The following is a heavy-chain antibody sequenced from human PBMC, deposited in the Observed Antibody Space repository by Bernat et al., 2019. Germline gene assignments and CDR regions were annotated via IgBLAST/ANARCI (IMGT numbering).Heavy chain of an antibody. J-gene: IGHJ4*02. CDR3: ARDYYDSSGLDY. V-gene: IGHV3-30-3*01. D-gene: IGHD3-22*01. Sequence: QVQLVESGGGVVQPGTSLRLSCAASGFTFTNYAMHWVRQAPGKGLDWVAAISYDGSNKYYADSVKGRFTISRDNSKNTLYLQMNSLRAEDTAVYYCARDYYDSSGLDYWGQGTLVTVSS. CDR2: ISYDGSNK. CDR1: GFTFTNYA.